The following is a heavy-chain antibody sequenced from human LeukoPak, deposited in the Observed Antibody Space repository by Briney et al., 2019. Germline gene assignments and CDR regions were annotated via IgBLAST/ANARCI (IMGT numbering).Heavy chain of an antibody. CDR1: GYTFTGYY. J-gene: IGHJ4*02. Sequence: ASVKVSCKASGYTFTGYYMHWVRQAPGQGLEWMGWINPNSGGTNYAQKFQGRVTMTRDTSTSTVYMELSSLRSEDTAVYYCARDFSSNYYDSTPGHWGQGTLVTVSS. D-gene: IGHD3-22*01. V-gene: IGHV1-2*02. CDR2: INPNSGGT. CDR3: ARDFSSNYYDSTPGH.